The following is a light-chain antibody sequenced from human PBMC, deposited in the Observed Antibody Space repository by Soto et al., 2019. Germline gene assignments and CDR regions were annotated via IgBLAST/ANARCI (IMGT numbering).Light chain of an antibody. V-gene: IGKV3-20*01. CDR1: QSVSGS. CDR2: AAS. Sequence: RSWLPGEKATLSCRASQSVSGSLAWYQQRPGRAPRLLIYAASRRATGIPDRFSGSGSGTDFTLTISRLEPEDLAVYYCQQYDYSVWTFGQGTKVDIK. CDR3: QQYDYSVWT. J-gene: IGKJ1*01.